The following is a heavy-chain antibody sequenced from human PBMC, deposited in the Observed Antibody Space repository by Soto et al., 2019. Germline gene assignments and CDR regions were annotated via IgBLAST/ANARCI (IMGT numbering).Heavy chain of an antibody. CDR3: ARPYGSGSYPLDYFDY. J-gene: IGHJ4*02. Sequence: EVQLVESGGGLVQPGGSLRLSCAASAFTFSSSWMSWVRQAPGKGLEWVANIKQDGSEKYYVDSVKGRFTISRDNAKNSLYLQMNSLRAEDTAVYYCARPYGSGSYPLDYFDYWGQGTPVTVSS. D-gene: IGHD3-10*01. CDR2: IKQDGSEK. CDR1: AFTFSSSW. V-gene: IGHV3-7*01.